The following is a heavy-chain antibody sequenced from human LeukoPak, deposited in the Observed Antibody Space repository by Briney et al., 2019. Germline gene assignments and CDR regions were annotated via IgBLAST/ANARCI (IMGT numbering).Heavy chain of an antibody. CDR1: GFTFTNYG. Sequence: PGGSLRLSCAASGFTFTNYGMNWARQPPGKGLEWVSSISSSGTSIDYADSVKGRFTVSRDSATNSLYLQMNSLRAEDTAVYYCARTAKDIVIVPASYYMDVWGKGTTVTVSS. J-gene: IGHJ6*03. V-gene: IGHV3-21*01. D-gene: IGHD2-2*01. CDR3: ARTAKDIVIVPASYYMDV. CDR2: ISSSGTSI.